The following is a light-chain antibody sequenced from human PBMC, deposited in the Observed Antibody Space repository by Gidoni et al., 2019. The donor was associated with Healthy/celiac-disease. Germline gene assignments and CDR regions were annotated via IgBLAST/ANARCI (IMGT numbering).Light chain of an antibody. J-gene: IGKJ4*01. CDR2: LGS. Sequence: DIVMTQSPLSLPVTPGEPASIYCRSSHSLLHSNGYNYLDWYLQKPGQSPQLLIYLGSNRASGVPDRFSGSGSGTDFTLKISRVEAEDVGVYYCMQALQTPLTFGGGTKVEIK. CDR3: MQALQTPLT. CDR1: HSLLHSNGYNY. V-gene: IGKV2-28*01.